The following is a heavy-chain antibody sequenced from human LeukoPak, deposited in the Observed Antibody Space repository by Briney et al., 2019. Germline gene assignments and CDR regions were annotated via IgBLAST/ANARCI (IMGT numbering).Heavy chain of an antibody. CDR2: IYSGGST. D-gene: IGHD3-22*01. J-gene: IGHJ3*02. CDR1: GFTVSSNY. CDR3: ASGRDYYDSSGYLHDAFDI. V-gene: IGHV3-66*01. Sequence: GGSLRLSCAASGFTVSSNYMSWVRQAPGKGLEWVSVIYSGGSTYYADSVKGRFTISRDNSKNTLYLQMNSLRAEDTAVYYCASGRDYYDSSGYLHDAFDIWGQGTMVTVSS.